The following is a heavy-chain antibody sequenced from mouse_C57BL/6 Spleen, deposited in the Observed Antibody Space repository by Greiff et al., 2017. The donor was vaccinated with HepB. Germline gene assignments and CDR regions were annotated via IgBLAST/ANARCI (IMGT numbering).Heavy chain of an antibody. V-gene: IGHV6-6*01. CDR3: TRLLLRSYFDY. J-gene: IGHJ2*01. D-gene: IGHD1-1*01. Sequence: EVQGVESGGGLVQPGGSMKLSCAASGFTFSDAWMDWVRQSPEKGLEWVAEIRNKANNHATYYAESVKGRFTISRDDSKSSVYLQMNSLRAEDTGIYYCTRLLLRSYFDYWGQGTTLTVSS. CDR2: IRNKANNHAT. CDR1: GFTFSDAW.